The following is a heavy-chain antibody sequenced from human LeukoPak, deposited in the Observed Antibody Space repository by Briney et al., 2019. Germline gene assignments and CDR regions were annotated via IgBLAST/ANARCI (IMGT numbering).Heavy chain of an antibody. CDR3: ARHHGTPMAMVTRRGDY. D-gene: IGHD5-18*01. Sequence: SETLSLTCTVSGGSISSSSYYWGWIRQPPGKGLEWIGSIYYSGSTYYNPSLKSRVTISVDTSKNQFSLKLSSVTAADTAAYYCARHHGTPMAMVTRRGDYWGQGTLVTVSS. CDR2: IYYSGST. V-gene: IGHV4-39*01. CDR1: GGSISSSSYY. J-gene: IGHJ4*02.